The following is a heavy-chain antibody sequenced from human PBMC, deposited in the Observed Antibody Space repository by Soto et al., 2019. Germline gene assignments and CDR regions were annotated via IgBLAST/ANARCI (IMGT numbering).Heavy chain of an antibody. Sequence: EVQLVESGGGLVKPGGSLRLSCAASGFTFSSYSMNWVRQAPGKGLEWVSSISSSSSYIYYADSVKGRFTISRDNAKNSLYLQMNSLRAEDTAVYYCARVSNCTNGVCYSLVSFDPWGQGTLVTVSS. D-gene: IGHD2-8*01. CDR1: GFTFSSYS. J-gene: IGHJ5*02. CDR2: ISSSSSYI. CDR3: ARVSNCTNGVCYSLVSFDP. V-gene: IGHV3-21*01.